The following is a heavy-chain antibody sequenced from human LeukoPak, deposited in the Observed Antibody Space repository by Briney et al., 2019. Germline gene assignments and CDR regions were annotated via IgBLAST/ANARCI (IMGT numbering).Heavy chain of an antibody. V-gene: IGHV4-59*08. Sequence: SETLSLTCTVSGGSISNYYWNWIRQPPGKGREWIGFIYYTGSTNYNPSLKSRVTISLDTSKNQFSLKLSSVTAAETAVYYCARGYCSGGSCYWFDYWGRGTLVTVSS. CDR2: IYYTGST. CDR3: ARGYCSGGSCYWFDY. J-gene: IGHJ4*02. D-gene: IGHD2-15*01. CDR1: GGSISNYY.